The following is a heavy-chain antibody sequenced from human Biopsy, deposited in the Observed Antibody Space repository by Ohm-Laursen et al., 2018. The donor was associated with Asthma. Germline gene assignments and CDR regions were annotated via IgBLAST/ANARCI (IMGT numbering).Heavy chain of an antibody. J-gene: IGHJ4*02. D-gene: IGHD5-24*01. CDR2: IYHSGST. V-gene: IGHV4-30-2*01. CDR3: ARVKDGYNFDY. Sequence: TLSLTCSVSGGSISSGGYSWSWIRQPPGKGLEWIGYIYHSGSTYYNPSLKSRVTISVDRSKNQFSLKLSSVTAADTAVYYCARVKDGYNFDYWGQGPLVTVSS. CDR1: GGSISSGGYS.